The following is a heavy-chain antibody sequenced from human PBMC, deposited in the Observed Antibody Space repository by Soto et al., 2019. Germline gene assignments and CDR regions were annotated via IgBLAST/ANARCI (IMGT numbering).Heavy chain of an antibody. D-gene: IGHD1-1*01. CDR1: GASINGFY. V-gene: IGHV4-4*07. Sequence: PSETLSLTCTVSGASINGFYWGWIRKSAGKGLEWIGRIYATGTTDYNPSLKSRVMMSVDTSKKQFSLKLRSVTAADTAVYYCVRDGTKTLRDWFDPWGQGISVTVS. J-gene: IGHJ5*02. CDR2: IYATGTT. CDR3: VRDGTKTLRDWFDP.